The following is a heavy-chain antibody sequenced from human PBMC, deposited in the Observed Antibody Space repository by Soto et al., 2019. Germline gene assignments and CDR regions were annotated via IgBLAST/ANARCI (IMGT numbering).Heavy chain of an antibody. CDR2: IYHSGST. Sequence: LSLTCAVSGGSISSGGYSWSWIRQPPGKGLEWIGYIYHSGSTYYNPSLKSRVTISVDRSKNQFSLKLSSVTAADTAVYYCARTIYGSGIYWFDPWGQGTLVTVSS. J-gene: IGHJ5*02. D-gene: IGHD3-10*01. CDR3: ARTIYGSGIYWFDP. CDR1: GGSISSGGYS. V-gene: IGHV4-30-2*01.